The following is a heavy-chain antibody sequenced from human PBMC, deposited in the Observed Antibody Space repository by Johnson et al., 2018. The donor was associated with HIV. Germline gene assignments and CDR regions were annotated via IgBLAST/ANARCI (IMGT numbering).Heavy chain of an antibody. V-gene: IGHV3-23*04. Sequence: VQLVESGGGVVQPGRSLRLSCAASGFTFSSYAMHWVRQAPGKGLEWVSAISGSGGSTYYADSVKGRFTISRDNSRNTLYLQMNSLRAEDTAVYYCAKDLSPSGSYRMDIWGQGTMVTVSS. J-gene: IGHJ3*02. CDR1: GFTFSSYA. CDR3: AKDLSPSGSYRMDI. CDR2: ISGSGGST. D-gene: IGHD1-26*01.